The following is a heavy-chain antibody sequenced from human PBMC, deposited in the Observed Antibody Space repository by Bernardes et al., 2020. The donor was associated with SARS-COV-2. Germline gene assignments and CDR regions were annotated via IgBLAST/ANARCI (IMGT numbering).Heavy chain of an antibody. CDR1: GYTFGDYY. J-gene: IGHJ4*02. Sequence: ASVKVSCKASGYTFGDYYMHWMRQAPGQALEWMGCINPNSGVTVFAQKFRDRLIMTRDTSIKTFYMELSRLRSDDTALYYCARDYPDPADWGQGTLVTVSS. CDR3: ARDYPDPAD. D-gene: IGHD6-13*01. CDR2: INPNSGVT. V-gene: IGHV1-2*02.